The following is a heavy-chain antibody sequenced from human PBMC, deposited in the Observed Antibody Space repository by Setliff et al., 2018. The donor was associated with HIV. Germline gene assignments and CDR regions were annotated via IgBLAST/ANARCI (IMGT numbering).Heavy chain of an antibody. Sequence: PGGSLRLSCAASGLTFSNAWMNWVHQAPGKGLEWVGRIKSKSDGGTKYYAAPVKGRFTISRDDSKNTLYLQMNSLKIEDTAVYYCTTKAVPSRWGELQFLGRYYYSMDVWGKGTTVTVSS. V-gene: IGHV3-15*01. CDR2: IKSKSDGGTK. CDR1: GLTFSNAW. D-gene: IGHD3-3*01. J-gene: IGHJ6*03. CDR3: TTKAVPSRWGELQFLGRYYYSMDV.